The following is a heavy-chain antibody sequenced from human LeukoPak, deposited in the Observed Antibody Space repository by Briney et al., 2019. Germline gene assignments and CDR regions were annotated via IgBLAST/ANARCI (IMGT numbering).Heavy chain of an antibody. V-gene: IGHV3-21*01. CDR3: ARDGCSGGSCYYYGMDV. J-gene: IGHJ6*02. D-gene: IGHD2-15*01. CDR2: ISSSSSYI. CDR1: GVTFSSYS. Sequence: GGTLRLSCAAAGVTFSSYSRSWVRQAPGKGLEWVSAISSSSSYIYYADSVKGRFTISRDKAKNSLYLQMNSLSAEDTAVYYCARDGCSGGSCYYYGMDVWGQGTTVSVSS.